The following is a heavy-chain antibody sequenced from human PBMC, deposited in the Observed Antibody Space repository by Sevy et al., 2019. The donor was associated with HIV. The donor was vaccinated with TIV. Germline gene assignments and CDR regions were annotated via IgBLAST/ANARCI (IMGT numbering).Heavy chain of an antibody. D-gene: IGHD5-12*01. V-gene: IGHV1-18*01. CDR1: GYTFNSYG. CDR3: ARGLSVVPTEEVWFDP. J-gene: IGHJ5*02. Sequence: ASVKVSCKASGYTFNSYGISWVRQAPGQGLEWMGWIGAYNGNKKSAQKFQDRVTMTTDTSTSTAYMELRSLTKDDTAVYFCARGLSVVPTEEVWFDPWGQGTLVTVSS. CDR2: IGAYNGNK.